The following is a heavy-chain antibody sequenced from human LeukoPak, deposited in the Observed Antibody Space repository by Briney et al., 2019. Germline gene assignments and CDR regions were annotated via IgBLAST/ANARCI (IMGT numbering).Heavy chain of an antibody. CDR1: GDPISTYY. V-gene: IGHV4-59*01. D-gene: IGHD5-12*01. J-gene: IGHJ4*02. CDR2: IYHSGST. CDR3: ARGGGYASPIGY. Sequence: SETLSLTCTLSGDPISTYYRSWIRQPQGKGLEWMGYIYHSGSTNYNPYLKSRVTISVDTSKNQSSLKLSSVTAADTAVYYCARGGGYASPIGYWGQGALVTVSS.